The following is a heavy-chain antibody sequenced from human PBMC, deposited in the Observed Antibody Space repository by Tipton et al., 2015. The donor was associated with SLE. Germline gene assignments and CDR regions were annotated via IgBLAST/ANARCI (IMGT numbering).Heavy chain of an antibody. Sequence: SLRLSCAASGFTFSDYYMSWIRQAPGKGLEWVSYISSSSSYIYYADSVKGRFTISGDNAKNSLYLQMNSLRAEDTAVYYCAREVSRYGGNSAIFDYWGQGTLVTVSS. CDR3: AREVSRYGGNSAIFDY. V-gene: IGHV3-11*05. CDR2: ISSSSSYI. D-gene: IGHD4-23*01. CDR1: GFTFSDYY. J-gene: IGHJ4*02.